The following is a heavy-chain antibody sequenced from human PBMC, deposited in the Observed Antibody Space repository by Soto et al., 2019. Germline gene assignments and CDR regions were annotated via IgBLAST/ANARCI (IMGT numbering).Heavy chain of an antibody. V-gene: IGHV4-34*01. D-gene: IGHD1-26*01. CDR1: GGSFSGYY. CDR3: ARIGSYYLPVRGFDY. CDR2: INHSGST. J-gene: IGHJ4*02. Sequence: PSETLSLTCAVYGGSFSGYYWSWSRQPPGKGLEWIGEINHSGSTNYKPSLKSRVTISVDTSKNQFSLKLSSVTAADTAVYYCARIGSYYLPVRGFDYWGQGTLVTVSS.